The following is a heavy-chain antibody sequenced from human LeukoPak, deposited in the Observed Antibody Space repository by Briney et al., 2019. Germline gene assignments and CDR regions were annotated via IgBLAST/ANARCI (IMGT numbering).Heavy chain of an antibody. Sequence: GGSLRLSCAASGFTLSTYDMHWVRQPTGEGLEWVSIIYRAGDTYYPGSVKGRFTISRDNAKNSLYLQMNSLRAEDTAVYYCAREMPGSNDALDIWGQGTMVTVSS. CDR3: AREMPGSNDALDI. J-gene: IGHJ3*02. D-gene: IGHD3-10*01. CDR2: IYRAGDT. CDR1: GFTLSTYD. V-gene: IGHV3-13*01.